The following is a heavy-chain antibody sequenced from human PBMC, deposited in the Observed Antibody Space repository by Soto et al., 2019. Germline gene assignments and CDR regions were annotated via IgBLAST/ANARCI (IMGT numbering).Heavy chain of an antibody. V-gene: IGHV3-74*01. D-gene: IGHD2-2*01. Sequence: EVQLVESGGGLVQPGGSLRLSCGASGFTFSRYWMHWVRQAPGKGLVWVSRINIDGSSTSYADSVKGRFTVSRDNAKNTLSLQMNSLRAEDTAMYYCSTLVVPGDPLSYWGQGTLVTVSS. CDR1: GFTFSRYW. CDR3: STLVVPGDPLSY. CDR2: INIDGSST. J-gene: IGHJ4*02.